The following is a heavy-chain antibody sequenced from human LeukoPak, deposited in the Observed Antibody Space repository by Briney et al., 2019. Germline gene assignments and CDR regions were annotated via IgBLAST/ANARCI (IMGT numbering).Heavy chain of an antibody. J-gene: IGHJ4*02. CDR1: GYTFTSYD. V-gene: IGHV1-8*01. Sequence: ASVKVSCKASGYTFTSYDINWVRQATGQGLEWMGWMNPNSANTAYAQKFQGRLTITRNTSITTAYMELSSLSSEDTAVYYCARSFVGGGPTDYWGQGTQVTVSS. CDR3: ARSFVGGGPTDY. CDR2: MNPNSANT. D-gene: IGHD4-23*01.